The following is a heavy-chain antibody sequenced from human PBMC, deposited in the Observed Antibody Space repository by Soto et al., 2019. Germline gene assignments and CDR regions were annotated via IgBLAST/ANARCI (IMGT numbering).Heavy chain of an antibody. Sequence: SLRLSCAASGFTFSSYGMHWVRQAPGKGLGWVAVISYDGSNKYYADSVKGRFTISRDNSKNTLYLQMNSLRAEDTAVYYCAKDLGYDSSGYYPGYWGQGTLVTVSS. D-gene: IGHD3-22*01. CDR1: GFTFSSYG. J-gene: IGHJ4*02. V-gene: IGHV3-30*18. CDR2: ISYDGSNK. CDR3: AKDLGYDSSGYYPGY.